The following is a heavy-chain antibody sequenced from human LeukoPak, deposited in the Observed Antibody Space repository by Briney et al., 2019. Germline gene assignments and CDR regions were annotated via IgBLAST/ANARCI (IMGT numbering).Heavy chain of an antibody. Sequence: PGGSLRLSCAASGFTFSSYAMHWVRQAPGKGLEWVAVISYDGSNKYYADSVKGRFTISRDNSKNTLYLQMNSLRAEDTAVYYCARKSAGTEWFDPWGQGTLVTVSS. CDR1: GFTFSSYA. CDR2: ISYDGSNK. V-gene: IGHV3-30-3*01. CDR3: ARKSAGTEWFDP. J-gene: IGHJ5*02. D-gene: IGHD6-13*01.